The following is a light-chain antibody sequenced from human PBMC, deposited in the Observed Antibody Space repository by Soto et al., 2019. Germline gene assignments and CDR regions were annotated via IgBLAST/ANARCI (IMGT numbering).Light chain of an antibody. CDR3: QQRSKWPPV. V-gene: IGKV3-11*01. CDR1: QSVRTY. J-gene: IGKJ4*01. Sequence: EIVLTQSPATLSLSPGERATLSCRASQSVRTYLSYVAWYQQRPGQAPRLLIYDASNRATGIPARFSGSGSGTDFTLTISSLEPEDFAVYYCQQRSKWPPVFGGGTKVEIK. CDR2: DAS.